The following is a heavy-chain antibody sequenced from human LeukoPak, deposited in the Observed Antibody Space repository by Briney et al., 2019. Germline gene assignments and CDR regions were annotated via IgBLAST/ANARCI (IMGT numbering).Heavy chain of an antibody. Sequence: GASVKVSCKASGYTFISYGINWVRQAPGQGLEWMGWISGYNGNTNYAQNLQGRVTMTRDTSTSTAYMELRSLRSDDTAVYYCARELGGAGSYFFPCYGMDVWGQGTTVTVSS. CDR2: ISGYNGNT. D-gene: IGHD3-10*01. CDR1: GYTFISYG. CDR3: ARELGGAGSYFFPCYGMDV. V-gene: IGHV1-18*01. J-gene: IGHJ6*02.